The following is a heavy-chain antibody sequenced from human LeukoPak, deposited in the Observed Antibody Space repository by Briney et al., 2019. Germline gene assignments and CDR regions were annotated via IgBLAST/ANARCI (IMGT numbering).Heavy chain of an antibody. J-gene: IGHJ4*02. D-gene: IGHD3-22*01. CDR2: INDSGST. V-gene: IGHV4-34*01. CDR3: ARLGYYDSSGYYKQVALDY. Sequence: PSETLSLTCAVDGGSFSGYYWSWSRQPPGKGLEWIGVINDSGSTNYNPSLKSRVTISVDTSKNQFSLKLSTVTASDTAVYYCARLGYYDSSGYYKQVALDYWGQGTLVTVSS. CDR1: GGSFSGYY.